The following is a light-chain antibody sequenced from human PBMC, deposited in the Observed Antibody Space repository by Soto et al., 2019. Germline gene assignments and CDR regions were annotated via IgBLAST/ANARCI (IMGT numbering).Light chain of an antibody. V-gene: IGKV1-5*01. J-gene: IGKJ5*01. Sequence: DIQMTQSPSTLSASVGDTVTITCRASQTISGWLAWYQQRPGKAPNLLIFDASTLESGVPSRFSGSGSGTTFTLTISSLQSDDFATYYCQQRSNFITFGQGTRLEIK. CDR1: QTISGW. CDR3: QQRSNFIT. CDR2: DAS.